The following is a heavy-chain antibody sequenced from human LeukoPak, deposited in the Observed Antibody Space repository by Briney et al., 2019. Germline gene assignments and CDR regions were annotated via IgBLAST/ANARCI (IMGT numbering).Heavy chain of an antibody. CDR2: IYHSGST. D-gene: IGHD6-13*01. J-gene: IGHJ4*01. Sequence: SETLSLTCAVSGGSISSSNWWSWVRQPPGKGLEWIGEIYHSGSTNYNPSLKSRVTISVDKSKNQFSLKLSSVTAADTAIYYCARRYSSSWFFDYWGQGSLVTASS. V-gene: IGHV4-4*02. CDR3: ARRYSSSWFFDY. CDR1: GGSISSSNW.